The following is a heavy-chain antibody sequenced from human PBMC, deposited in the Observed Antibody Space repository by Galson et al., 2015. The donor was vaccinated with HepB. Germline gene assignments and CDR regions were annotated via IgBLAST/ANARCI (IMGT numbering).Heavy chain of an antibody. CDR1: GFTFSSYS. Sequence: SLRLSCAASGFTFSSYSMNWVRQAPGKGLEWVSSISSSSSYIYYADSVKGRFTISRDNAKNSLYLQMNSLRAEDTAVYYCARGREEANRRYYYGMDVWGQGTTVTVSS. V-gene: IGHV3-21*01. CDR2: ISSSSSYI. J-gene: IGHJ6*02. D-gene: IGHD2-8*01. CDR3: ARGREEANRRYYYGMDV.